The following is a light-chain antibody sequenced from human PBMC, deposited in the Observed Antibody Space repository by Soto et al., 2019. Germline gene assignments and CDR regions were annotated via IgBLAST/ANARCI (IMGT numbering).Light chain of an antibody. CDR2: AAS. V-gene: IGKV1-39*01. CDR1: QSISSY. CDR3: QQSYSICT. J-gene: IGKJ1*01. Sequence: DIHMTQSPSSLSASVGNMFTITCRASQSISSYLNWYQQKPGKAPKLLIYAASSLQSGVPSRFSGSGSGTDFTLTISSMRPEDFATYYCQQSYSICTFGHGTKVDIK.